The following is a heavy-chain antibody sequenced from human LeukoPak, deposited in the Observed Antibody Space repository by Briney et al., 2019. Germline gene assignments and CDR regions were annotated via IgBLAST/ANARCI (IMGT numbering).Heavy chain of an antibody. J-gene: IGHJ4*02. CDR2: ISYSGST. D-gene: IGHD3-22*01. V-gene: IGHV4-59*08. CDR1: GGSISSYY. Sequence: PSETLSLTCTVSGGSISSYYWSWIRQPPGKGLEWIGYISYSGSTNQNPSLKSRVTISVDTSKNQFSLTLSSVTVADTAVYYCARYDRSGSHLDYWGQGTLVTVSS. CDR3: ARYDRSGSHLDY.